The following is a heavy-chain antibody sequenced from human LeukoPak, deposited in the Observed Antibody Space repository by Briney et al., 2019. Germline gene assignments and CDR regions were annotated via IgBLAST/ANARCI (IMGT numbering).Heavy chain of an antibody. CDR1: GFTFSSNA. D-gene: IGHD3-22*01. CDR3: AKGQEMYHYDSSDYTPRD. J-gene: IGHJ4*02. CDR2: ISGSGAST. Sequence: PGGSLRLSCAASGFTFSSNAMTWVRDAPGKGLEWISAISGSGASTYHAASVKGRFTISRDNSKNTLYLQMNSLRAEDTAVYYCAKGQEMYHYDSSDYTPRDWGQGTLVTVSS. V-gene: IGHV3-23*01.